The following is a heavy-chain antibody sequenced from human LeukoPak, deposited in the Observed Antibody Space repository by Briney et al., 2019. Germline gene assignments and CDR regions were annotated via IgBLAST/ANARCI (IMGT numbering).Heavy chain of an antibody. Sequence: PGGSLRLSCVASGFTYSHYGMNWVRQAPGKGLEWVSGITSDSRGIYYADSVKGRFTIYRDNSKMTLYLQMDSLRAEDTAVYYCAKSSHQYYFDYWGQGTLVTVSS. CDR2: ITSDSRGI. V-gene: IGHV3-23*01. CDR3: AKSSHQYYFDY. D-gene: IGHD6-6*01. CDR1: GFTYSHYG. J-gene: IGHJ4*02.